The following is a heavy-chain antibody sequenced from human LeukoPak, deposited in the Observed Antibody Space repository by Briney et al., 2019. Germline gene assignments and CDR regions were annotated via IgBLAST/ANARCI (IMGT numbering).Heavy chain of an antibody. CDR3: ARGGEYSGSYGR. Sequence: ASVTVSFTASGYTFTIYGISWVRQAPGQGLEWMGWISAYNGNTNYAQKLQGRVTMTTDTSTSTAYMELRSLRSDDTAVYYCARGGEYSGSYGRWGQGTLVTVSS. V-gene: IGHV1-18*01. CDR1: GYTFTIYG. D-gene: IGHD1-26*01. CDR2: ISAYNGNT. J-gene: IGHJ4*02.